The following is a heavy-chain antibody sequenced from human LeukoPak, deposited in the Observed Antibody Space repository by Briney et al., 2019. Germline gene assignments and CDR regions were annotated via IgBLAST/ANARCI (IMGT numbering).Heavy chain of an antibody. D-gene: IGHD2-2*01. CDR1: GFTFSSYS. CDR2: ISSSGSTI. V-gene: IGHV3-48*04. Sequence: GGSLRLSCAASGFTFSSYSMNWVRQAPGKGLEWISYISSSGSTINYADSVKGRFTISRDNAKNSLYLQMNSLRAEDTALYSCAKDRSTRRTYYYGMDVWGQGTTVTVSS. J-gene: IGHJ6*02. CDR3: AKDRSTRRTYYYGMDV.